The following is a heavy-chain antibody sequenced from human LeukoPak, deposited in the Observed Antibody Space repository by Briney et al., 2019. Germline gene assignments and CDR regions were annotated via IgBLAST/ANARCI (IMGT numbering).Heavy chain of an antibody. V-gene: IGHV3-21*04. CDR2: ISSSSDYI. Sequence: GGSLRLSCAASGFTFNNYIMNWVRQAPGKGLEWVSSISSSSDYIYYADSVKGRFTISRDNSKNTLYLQMNSLRAEDTAVYYCAKKMGYYYGSGSYHAPADYWGQGTLVTVSS. D-gene: IGHD3-10*01. CDR1: GFTFNNYI. CDR3: AKKMGYYYGSGSYHAPADY. J-gene: IGHJ4*02.